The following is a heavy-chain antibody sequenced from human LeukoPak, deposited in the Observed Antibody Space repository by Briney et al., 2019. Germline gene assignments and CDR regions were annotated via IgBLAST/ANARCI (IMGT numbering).Heavy chain of an antibody. V-gene: IGHV1-24*01. D-gene: IGHD3-9*01. CDR1: GYTLTELS. CDR2: FDPEDGET. J-gene: IGHJ4*02. CDR3: ATVLLGDILTGYYKPLPLSY. Sequence: ASVKVSCKVSGYTLTELSMHWVRQAPGKGLELMGGFDPEDGETIYAQKFQGRVTMSEDTSTDTAYMELSSLRSEDTAVYYCATVLLGDILTGYYKPLPLSYWGQGTLVTVSS.